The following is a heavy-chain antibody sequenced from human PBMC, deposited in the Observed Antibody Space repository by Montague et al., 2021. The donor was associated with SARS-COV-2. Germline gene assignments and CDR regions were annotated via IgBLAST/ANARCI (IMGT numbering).Heavy chain of an antibody. J-gene: IGHJ3*02. Sequence: SETLSLTCTVSGGSISSSNYYWGWIRQPPGKGLEWIGSIYYSGSTYYNPSLKSRVTISVDTSKNQFSLKLSSVTAADTAVYYCARFPTSYYYDSKVAPATPDGFDIWGQGTMVTVSS. CDR2: IYYSGST. CDR3: ARFPTSYYYDSKVAPATPDGFDI. D-gene: IGHD3-22*01. CDR1: GGSISSSNYY. V-gene: IGHV4-39*01.